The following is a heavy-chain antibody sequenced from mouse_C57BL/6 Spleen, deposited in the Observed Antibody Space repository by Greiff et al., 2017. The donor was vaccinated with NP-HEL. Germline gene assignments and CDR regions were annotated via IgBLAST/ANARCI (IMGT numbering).Heavy chain of an antibody. D-gene: IGHD1-1*01. CDR1: GFSLTSYA. Sequence: QVQLQQSGPGLVAPSQSLSITCTVSGFSLTSYAISWVRQPPGKGLEWLGVIWTGGGTNYNSALKSRLSISKDNSKSQVFLKMNSLQTADTARYYCARKQFITTVVAHWYFDVWGTGTTVTVSS. CDR3: ARKQFITTVVAHWYFDV. CDR2: IWTGGGT. J-gene: IGHJ1*03. V-gene: IGHV2-9-1*01.